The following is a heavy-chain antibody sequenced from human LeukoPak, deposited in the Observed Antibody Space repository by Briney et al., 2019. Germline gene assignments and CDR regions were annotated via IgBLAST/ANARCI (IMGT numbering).Heavy chain of an antibody. J-gene: IGHJ4*02. CDR1: GFTFSSYG. CDR2: IWYDGSNK. Sequence: GRSLRLSCAASGFTFSSYGMHWVRQAPGKGLEWVAVIWYDGSNKYYADSVKGRFTISRDNSKNTLYLQMNSLRAEDTAVYYCARDRVIFGEVNTYYFDYWGQGTLVTVSS. V-gene: IGHV3-33*01. CDR3: ARDRVIFGEVNTYYFDY. D-gene: IGHD3-3*01.